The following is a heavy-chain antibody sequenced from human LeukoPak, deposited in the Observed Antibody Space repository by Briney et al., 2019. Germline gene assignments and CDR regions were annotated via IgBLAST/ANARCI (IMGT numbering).Heavy chain of an antibody. V-gene: IGHV4-61*05. Sequence: SETLSLTCTVSGGSISSSSYYWSWIRQPPGKGLEWIGYIYYSGSTNYNPSLKSRVTISVDTSKNQFSLKLSSVTAADTAVYYCARRTDTAMAITDAFDIWGQGTMVTVSS. CDR1: GGSISSSSYY. CDR3: ARRTDTAMAITDAFDI. J-gene: IGHJ3*02. D-gene: IGHD5-18*01. CDR2: IYYSGST.